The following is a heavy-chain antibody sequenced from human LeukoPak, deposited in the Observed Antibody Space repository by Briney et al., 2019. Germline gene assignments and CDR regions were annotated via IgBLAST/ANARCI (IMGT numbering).Heavy chain of an antibody. CDR2: ISGRDGRT. J-gene: IGHJ4*02. CDR3: CTSPSFGSSWYQFNY. D-gene: IGHD6-13*01. Sequence: PGGSLRLSCSVSGLTFYTYAMSWVRQAPGKGLEWVSAISGRDGRTYYTDSVKGRLTISRDNSKNTLYLQMNSLRAEDTAVYYCCTSPSFGSSWYQFNYWGQGALVTVSS. CDR1: GLTFYTYA. V-gene: IGHV3-23*01.